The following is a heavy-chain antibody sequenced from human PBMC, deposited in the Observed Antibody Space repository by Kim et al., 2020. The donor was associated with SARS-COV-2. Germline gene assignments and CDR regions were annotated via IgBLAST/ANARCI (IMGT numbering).Heavy chain of an antibody. D-gene: IGHD6-13*01. CDR1: GGSISSSSYY. CDR2: IYYSGST. J-gene: IGHJ1*01. V-gene: IGHV4-39*01. Sequence: SETLSLTCTVSGGSISSSSYYWGWIRQPPGKGLEWIGSIYYSGSTYYNPSLKSRVTISVDTSKNQFSLKLSSVTAADTAVYYCARLRAAAAIYFQHWGQGTLVTVSS. CDR3: ARLRAAAAIYFQH.